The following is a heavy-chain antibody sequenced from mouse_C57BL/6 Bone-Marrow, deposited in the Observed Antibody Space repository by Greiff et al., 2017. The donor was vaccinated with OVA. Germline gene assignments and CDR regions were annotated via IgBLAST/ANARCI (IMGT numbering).Heavy chain of an antibody. J-gene: IGHJ4*01. D-gene: IGHD2-2*01. CDR2: ISNGGGST. CDR3: ARHRGLRPYYAMDY. CDR1: GFTFSDYY. Sequence: EVQGVESGGGLVQPGGSLKLSCAASGFTFSDYYMYWVRQTPEKRLEWVAYISNGGGSTYYPDTVKGRFTISRDNAKNTLYLQMSRLKSEDTAMYYCARHRGLRPYYAMDYWGQGTSVTVSS. V-gene: IGHV5-12*01.